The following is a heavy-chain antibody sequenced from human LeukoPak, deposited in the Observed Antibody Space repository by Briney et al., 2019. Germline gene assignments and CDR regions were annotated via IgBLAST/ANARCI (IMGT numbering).Heavy chain of an antibody. CDR3: ATTNYSSSWYVWFDP. D-gene: IGHD6-13*01. Sequence: ASVKVSCKVSGYTLTELSMHWVRQAPGKGLEWMGGFDPEDGETIYAQKFQGRVTMTEDTSTDTAYMELSSLRSEDTAVYYCATTNYSSSWYVWFDPWGQGTLVTVSS. CDR2: FDPEDGET. CDR1: GYTLTELS. V-gene: IGHV1-24*01. J-gene: IGHJ5*02.